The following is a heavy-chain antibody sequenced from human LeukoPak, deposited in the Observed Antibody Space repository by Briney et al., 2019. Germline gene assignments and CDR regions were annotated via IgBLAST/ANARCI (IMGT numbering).Heavy chain of an antibody. V-gene: IGHV4-59*07. CDR3: AGSSDDDNSGYALYYGMDV. CDR1: GGSISSYY. J-gene: IGHJ6*02. D-gene: IGHD3-22*01. CDR2: IYYSGST. Sequence: PSDTLSLTCTVSGGSISSYYWSWIRQPPGKGLEWMGYIYYSGSTNYNPPLKRRVTISVDTSKDQSSLQLSSVTDADTAVCYCAGSSDDDNSGYALYYGMDVWGQGTTVTVSS.